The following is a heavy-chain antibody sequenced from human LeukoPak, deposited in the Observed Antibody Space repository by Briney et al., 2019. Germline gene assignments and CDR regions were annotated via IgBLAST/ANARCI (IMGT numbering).Heavy chain of an antibody. D-gene: IGHD2-21*02. CDR1: GFTFSSYE. J-gene: IGHJ4*02. CDR3: ATDDYYRY. V-gene: IGHV3-48*03. CDR2: ISSSGSTI. Sequence: GGSLRLSCAASGFTFSSYEMNWVRQAPGKGLEWVSYISSSGSTIYYADSVKGRFTISRDNSKNTLYLQMNNLRVEDTAVYYCATDDYYRYWGQGSLVTVSS.